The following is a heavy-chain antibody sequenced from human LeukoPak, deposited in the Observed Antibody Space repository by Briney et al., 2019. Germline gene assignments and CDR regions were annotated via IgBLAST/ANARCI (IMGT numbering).Heavy chain of an antibody. CDR3: AKDSGYSYGSFFDY. CDR1: GFTFSNYW. D-gene: IGHD5-18*01. V-gene: IGHV3-74*01. CDR2: LNADGNSI. J-gene: IGHJ4*02. Sequence: GGSLRLSCAASGFTFSNYWMHWVRQAPGKGLVWVSRLNADGNSITYADSVRGRFTISRDNAKNSLYLQMNSLRAEDTALYYCAKDSGYSYGSFFDYWGQGTLVTVSS.